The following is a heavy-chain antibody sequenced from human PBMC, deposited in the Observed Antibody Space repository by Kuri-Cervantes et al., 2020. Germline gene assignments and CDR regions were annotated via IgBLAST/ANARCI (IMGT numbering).Heavy chain of an antibody. CDR3: ARDYTIDY. CDR2: MRYDGSNK. Sequence: GESLKISCAASGFTLSNYGMHWVRQAPGKGLEWVAFMRYDGSNKYYADSVKGRFTISRDNAKNSLYLQMNSLRAEDTAVYYCARDYTIDYWGQGTLVTVSS. V-gene: IGHV3-30*02. J-gene: IGHJ4*02. CDR1: GFTLSNYG. D-gene: IGHD2-2*02.